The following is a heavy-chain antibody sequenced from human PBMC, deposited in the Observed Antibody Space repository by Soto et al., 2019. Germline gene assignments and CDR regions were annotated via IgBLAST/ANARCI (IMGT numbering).Heavy chain of an antibody. CDR1: GYIFTNHY. J-gene: IGHJ5*01. CDR2: INPSGGST. V-gene: IGHV1-46*01. D-gene: IGHD3-22*01. Sequence: ASVKVSCKASGYIFTNHYIHWVRQAPGQGLEWMGIINPSGGSTNYLQKFQGRITMTRDTFTSTVYMELSSLRSEDTADYFCARADYYDSSGFYYDCWG. CDR3: ARADYYDSSGFYYDC.